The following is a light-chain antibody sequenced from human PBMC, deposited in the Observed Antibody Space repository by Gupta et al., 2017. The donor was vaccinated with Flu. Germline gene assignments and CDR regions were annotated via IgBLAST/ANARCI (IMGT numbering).Light chain of an antibody. CDR2: EVS. V-gene: IGLV2-14*01. CDR3: SSYTSSNTPWV. CDR1: SSDFGGYNY. Sequence: QSALTQPASVSGSPGPSITISCTGTSSDFGGYNYVSWYQQHPDKAPKLMIYEVSNRPSGVSNRFSGSNSGNTASLTISGLQAEDEADYYCSSYTSSNTPWVFGGGTKLTVL. J-gene: IGLJ3*02.